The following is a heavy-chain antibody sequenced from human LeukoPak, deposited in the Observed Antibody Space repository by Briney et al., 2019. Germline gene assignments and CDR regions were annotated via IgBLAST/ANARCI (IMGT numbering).Heavy chain of an antibody. CDR1: GFTVSSNY. Sequence: PGGSLRLSCAASGFTVSSNYMSWVRQAPGKGLEGVSILYSGGSTYYTDSVKGRFTISRDSSRNTLDLPANSLQADDTAVYYCARDLNYMDLWGKGTTVTVSS. CDR2: LYSGGST. CDR3: ARDLNYMDL. V-gene: IGHV3-66*01. J-gene: IGHJ6*03.